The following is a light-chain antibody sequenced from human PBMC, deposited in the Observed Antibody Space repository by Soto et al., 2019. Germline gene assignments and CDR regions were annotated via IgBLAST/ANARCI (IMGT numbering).Light chain of an antibody. CDR1: QSVSRNY. CDR3: QQYGGSLMT. J-gene: IGKJ5*01. Sequence: IVLTQSPGTLSLSPWERATLSCKASQSVSRNYLAWYQQKPGQAPSLLIYGASSRATGIPDRFSGSGSGTDFTLTISRLEPEDFAVYYCQQYGGSLMTFGQGTRLEIK. V-gene: IGKV3-20*01. CDR2: GAS.